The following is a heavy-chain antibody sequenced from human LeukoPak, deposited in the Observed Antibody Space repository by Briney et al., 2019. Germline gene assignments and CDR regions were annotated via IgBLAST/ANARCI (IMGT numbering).Heavy chain of an antibody. CDR1: GFTFSSYA. J-gene: IGHJ4*02. CDR2: ISYDGSNK. Sequence: GRSLRLSCAASGFTFSSYAMHWVRQAPGKGLEWVAVISYDGSNKYCADSVKGRFTISRDNSKNTLYLQMNSLRAEDTAVYYCARDRGQWLVQGIDYWGQGTLVTVSS. D-gene: IGHD6-19*01. CDR3: ARDRGQWLVQGIDY. V-gene: IGHV3-30*04.